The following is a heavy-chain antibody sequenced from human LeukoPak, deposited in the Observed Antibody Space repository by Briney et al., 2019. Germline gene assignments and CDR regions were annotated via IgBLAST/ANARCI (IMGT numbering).Heavy chain of an antibody. D-gene: IGHD6-13*01. J-gene: IGHJ4*02. CDR3: ARVRTIAAVGPDFGY. V-gene: IGHV1-46*01. CDR1: GYTFTSYY. CDR2: ITTSGGST. Sequence: ASVKVSCKASGYTFTSYYIHWVRQAPGQGLEWMGIITTSGGSTSYAQNFQGRITMTRDTSTSTVYMELTSLGSEDTAIYYCARVRTIAAVGPDFGYWGQGTLVTVSS.